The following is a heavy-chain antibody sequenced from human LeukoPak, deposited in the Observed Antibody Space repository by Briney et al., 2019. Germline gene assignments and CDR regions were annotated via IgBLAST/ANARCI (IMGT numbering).Heavy chain of an antibody. CDR2: INPNRGGT. D-gene: IGHD6-6*01. V-gene: IGHV1-2*02. CDR1: GYTFTGYY. CDR3: ARDGRSSSWGMDV. J-gene: IGHJ6*02. Sequence: ASVKVSCKASGYTFTGYYMHWVRQAPGQGLEWMGWINPNRGGTNYAQKFQGRVTMTRDTSISTAYMELSRLRSDDTAVYYCARDGRSSSWGMDVWGQGTTVTVSS.